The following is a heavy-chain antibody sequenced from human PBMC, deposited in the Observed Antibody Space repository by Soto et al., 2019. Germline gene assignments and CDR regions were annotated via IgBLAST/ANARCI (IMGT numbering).Heavy chain of an antibody. J-gene: IGHJ4*02. V-gene: IGHV4-31*03. CDR1: GGSISSGGYY. CDR3: AGSSQSTVTTFDE. Sequence: SETLSLTCTVSGGSISSGGYYWSWIRQHPGKGLEWIGYIYYSGSTYYNPSLKSRVTISVDTSKNQFSLKLSSVTAADTAVYYCAGSSQSTVTTFDEWGQGTLVTVSS. D-gene: IGHD4-17*01. CDR2: IYYSGST.